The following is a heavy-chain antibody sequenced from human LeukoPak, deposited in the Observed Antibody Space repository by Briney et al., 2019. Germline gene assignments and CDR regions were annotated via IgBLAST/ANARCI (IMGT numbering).Heavy chain of an antibody. J-gene: IGHJ4*02. CDR1: EFSFSSYW. CDR3: AMDINGDLFHV. V-gene: IGHV3-74*01. D-gene: IGHD2-2*03. CDR2: IKSDGSAT. Sequence: GGSLRLSCAGSEFSFSSYWMHWVRQPPEKGLEWVFSIKSDGSATAYADSVKGRFSMSTDSAKNTASLQMNSLSVEDTAMYYCAMDINGDLFHVWGQGTPVTVSS.